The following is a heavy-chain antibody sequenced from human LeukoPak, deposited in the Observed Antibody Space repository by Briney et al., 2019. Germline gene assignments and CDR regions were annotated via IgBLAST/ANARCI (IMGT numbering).Heavy chain of an antibody. V-gene: IGHV1-69*04. Sequence: SVKVSCKASGGTFSSYAISWVRQAPGQGLEWMGRIIPILGIANYAQKFQGRVTITADKSTSTAYMELSSLRSEDTAVYYCARDPQYSSSWYVGWGQGTLVTVSS. CDR3: ARDPQYSSSWYVG. D-gene: IGHD6-13*01. J-gene: IGHJ4*02. CDR1: GGTFSSYA. CDR2: IIPILGIA.